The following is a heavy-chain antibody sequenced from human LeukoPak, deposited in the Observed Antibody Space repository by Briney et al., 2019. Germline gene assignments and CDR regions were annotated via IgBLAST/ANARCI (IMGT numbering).Heavy chain of an antibody. Sequence: ETLSLTCAVSGGSISSSNWWSWLRQAPGKGLEWVSAISGNGGSTYYADSVKGRFTISRDNSKNTLYLQMNSLRAEDTAVYYCAKDLSGLSSSDAFDIWGQGTMVTVSS. CDR1: GGSISSSN. D-gene: IGHD3-16*01. V-gene: IGHV3-23*01. CDR2: ISGNGGST. CDR3: AKDLSGLSSSDAFDI. J-gene: IGHJ3*02.